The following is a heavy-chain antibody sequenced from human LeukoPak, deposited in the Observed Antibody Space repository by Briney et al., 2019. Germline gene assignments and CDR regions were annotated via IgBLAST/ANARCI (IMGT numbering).Heavy chain of an antibody. CDR1: GGSFSGYS. CDR3: ARGTNYYDSSGYSATFDY. Sequence: SETLSLTCAVYGGSFSGYSWSWIRQPPGKGLEWIGEINHGGSTNYNPSLKSRVTISVDTSKNQFSLKLSSVTAADTAVYNCARGTNYYDSSGYSATFDYWGREPWSPSPQ. CDR2: INHGGST. J-gene: IGHJ4*02. V-gene: IGHV4-34*01. D-gene: IGHD3-22*01.